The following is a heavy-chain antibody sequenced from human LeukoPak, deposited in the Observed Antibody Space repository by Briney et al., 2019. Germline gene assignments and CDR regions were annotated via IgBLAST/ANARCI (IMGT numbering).Heavy chain of an antibody. J-gene: IGHJ4*02. CDR1: GYTFTSYG. Sequence: ASVKVSCKASGYTFTSYGISWVRQAPGQGLEWMGWINPYNGNTNYAQKPQGRVTMTTDTSTSTAYMELRSLRSDDTAVYYCARGPPRGYSSGTGDYWGQGTLVTVSS. D-gene: IGHD5-18*01. CDR2: INPYNGNT. V-gene: IGHV1-18*01. CDR3: ARGPPRGYSSGTGDY.